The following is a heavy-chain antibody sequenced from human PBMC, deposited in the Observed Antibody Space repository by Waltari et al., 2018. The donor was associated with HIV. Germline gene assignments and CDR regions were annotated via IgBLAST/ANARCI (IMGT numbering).Heavy chain of an antibody. CDR1: VGPISSSEYY. D-gene: IGHD3-3*01. Sequence: QLQLQESGPGLVKPSETLSLTCTVSVGPISSSEYYWGWIRQPPGNGLEWIGNMYYGGSTYYNPSLKSRVTISVDTSKNQFSLKLDSVTAADTAVYFCARQVRGHGFLANLYYFDFWGQGALVTVSS. V-gene: IGHV4-39*01. J-gene: IGHJ4*02. CDR3: ARQVRGHGFLANLYYFDF. CDR2: MYYGGST.